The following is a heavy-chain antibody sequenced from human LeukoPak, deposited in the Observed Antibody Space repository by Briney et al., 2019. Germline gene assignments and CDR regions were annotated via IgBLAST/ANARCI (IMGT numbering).Heavy chain of an antibody. V-gene: IGHV3-33*01. Sequence: GGSLRLSCAASGFSFGSYGIHWVRQTPGKGLEWVAVVSYDGSNKDYSDSVKGRFTISRDNSKNTVNLQMNSLRAEDTAVYYCARGEGLFDYWGQGTLVTVSS. J-gene: IGHJ4*02. CDR1: GFSFGSYG. CDR2: VSYDGSNK. CDR3: ARGEGLFDY.